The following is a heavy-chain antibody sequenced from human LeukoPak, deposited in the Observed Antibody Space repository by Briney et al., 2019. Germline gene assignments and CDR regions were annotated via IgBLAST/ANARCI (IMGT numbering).Heavy chain of an antibody. CDR3: ARQTAMGRSGDY. CDR2: IDPSDSET. J-gene: IGHJ4*02. V-gene: IGHV5-51*01. Sequence: GASLKISSKASGYIFTSYWIGWVRQLPGKGLEWMGIIDPSDSETRYTPSFQGQVTISVDKSLTTADLQWNSLKASDTAMYYCARQTAMGRSGDYWGQGTLVTVSS. D-gene: IGHD5-18*01. CDR1: GYIFTSYW.